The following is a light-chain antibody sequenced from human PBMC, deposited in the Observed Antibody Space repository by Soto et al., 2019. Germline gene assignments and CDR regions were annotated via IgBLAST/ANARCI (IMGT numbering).Light chain of an antibody. J-gene: IGKJ1*01. CDR2: RVS. CDR3: QQYNNYPWT. Sequence: DIKMTQSPSTLSASVGDRVTITCRASQNIGTWLAWYQHKPGKAPKLLLNRVSTLESGVPSRFSGTGSGTDFTLTISSLQPDDFAVYWCQQYNNYPWTFGQGTQVEI. V-gene: IGKV1-5*03. CDR1: QNIGTW.